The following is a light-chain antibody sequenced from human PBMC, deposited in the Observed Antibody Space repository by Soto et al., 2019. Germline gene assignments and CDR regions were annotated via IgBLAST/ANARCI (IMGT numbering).Light chain of an antibody. CDR2: DAS. V-gene: IGKV1D-12*01. J-gene: IGKJ4*01. Sequence: DIQMNPSPSSVSASVGDRVTITCRASQGISSWLAWYQQKPGKAPNLLIYDASSLQGWVPSRCCGSGSGTVFTLTISNLQPEDFATYYCQQANSFPLTFGGGTKVVFK. CDR3: QQANSFPLT. CDR1: QGISSW.